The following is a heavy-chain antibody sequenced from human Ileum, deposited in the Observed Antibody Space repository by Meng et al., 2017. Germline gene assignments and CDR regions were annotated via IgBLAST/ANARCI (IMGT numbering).Heavy chain of an antibody. V-gene: IGHV4-39*07. CDR1: GGSISSSSSY. CDR3: ARKRAKHLGMDV. J-gene: IGHJ6*02. CDR2: IYYSGST. Sequence: SETLSLTCTVSGGSISSSSSYWDWIRQPPGKELEWIGSIYYSGSTYYNPSLKSRVTITVDTSKNHFSLKLSSVTAADTAVYYCARKRAKHLGMDVWGQGTMVTVSS. D-gene: IGHD5-24*01.